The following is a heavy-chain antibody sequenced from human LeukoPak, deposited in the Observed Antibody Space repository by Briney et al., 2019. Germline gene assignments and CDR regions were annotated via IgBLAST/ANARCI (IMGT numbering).Heavy chain of an antibody. CDR1: GFTFDDYA. CDR2: ISWNSGNI. CDR3: AKDRSGWLTSFDY. Sequence: GGSLRLSCAASGFTFDDYAMHWVRQAPGKGLEWVSGISWNSGNIGYADSVKGRFTISRDNAKNSLYLQMNSLRAEDTALYYCAKDRSGWLTSFDYWGQGTLVTVSS. V-gene: IGHV3-9*01. J-gene: IGHJ4*02. D-gene: IGHD6-19*01.